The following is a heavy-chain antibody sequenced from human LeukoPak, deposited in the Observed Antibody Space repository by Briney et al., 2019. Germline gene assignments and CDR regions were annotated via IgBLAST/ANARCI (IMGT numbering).Heavy chain of an antibody. V-gene: IGHV3-30-3*01. J-gene: IGHJ6*02. CDR3: ARDLLGMDV. CDR2: ILYDGSNK. Sequence: QPGGSLRLSCATSGFTFRNYAMHWVRQAPGKGLEWVAVILYDGSNKYTDSVKGRFTISRDNSKNTLYQQMNSLRAEDTAVYYCARDLLGMDVWGQGTTVTVSS. CDR1: GFTFRNYA.